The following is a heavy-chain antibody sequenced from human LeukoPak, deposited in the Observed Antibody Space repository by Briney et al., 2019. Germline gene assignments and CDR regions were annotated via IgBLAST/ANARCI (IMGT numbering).Heavy chain of an antibody. V-gene: IGHV4-34*01. D-gene: IGHD6-19*01. CDR1: GGSFSGYY. Sequence: SETLSLTCAVYGGSFSGYYWSWIRQPPGKGLEWIGEINHSGSTNYNPSLKSRVTISVDTSKNQFSLKLNSVTAADTAVYYCASRGIAVAGASVDYWGKGTLVTVSS. CDR2: INHSGST. J-gene: IGHJ4*02. CDR3: ASRGIAVAGASVDY.